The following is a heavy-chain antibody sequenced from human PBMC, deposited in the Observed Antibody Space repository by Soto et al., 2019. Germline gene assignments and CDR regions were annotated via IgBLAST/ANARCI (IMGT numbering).Heavy chain of an antibody. CDR1: GGTFSSYA. Sequence: SVKVSCKASGGTFSSYAISWVRQAPGQGLEWMGGIIPIFGTANYAQKFQGRVTITADESTSTAYMELSSLRSEDTAVYYCARGGPPMIVGVRRPTRFDYWGQGTLVTVS. D-gene: IGHD3-22*01. J-gene: IGHJ4*02. CDR2: IIPIFGTA. CDR3: ARGGPPMIVGVRRPTRFDY. V-gene: IGHV1-69*13.